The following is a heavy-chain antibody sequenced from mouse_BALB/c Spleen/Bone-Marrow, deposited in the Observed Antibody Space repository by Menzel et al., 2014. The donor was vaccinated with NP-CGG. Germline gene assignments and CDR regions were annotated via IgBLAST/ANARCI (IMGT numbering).Heavy chain of an antibody. CDR3: ARDSSGYFDY. CDR1: GFTFSSYA. D-gene: IGHD3-1*01. V-gene: IGHV5-9-4*01. Sequence: EVQGVESGGGLVKPGGSLKLSCAASGFTFSSYAMSWVRQSPEKRLEWVAEISSGGSYTYYPDTVTGRFTISRDNAKNTLYLEMSSLRSGDTAMYYCARDSSGYFDYWGQGTTLTVSS. CDR2: ISSGGSYT. J-gene: IGHJ2*01.